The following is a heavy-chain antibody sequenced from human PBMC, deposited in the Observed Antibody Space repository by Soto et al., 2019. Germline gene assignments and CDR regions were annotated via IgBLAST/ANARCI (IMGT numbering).Heavy chain of an antibody. CDR2: ISSSSSYI. V-gene: IGHV3-21*01. CDR1: GFTFSTYN. CDR3: AREDTYGLDYFDY. J-gene: IGHJ4*02. Sequence: EVQLVESGGGLVKPGGSLSLSCAASGFTFSTYNMNWVRQAPGKGLEWVSSISSSSSYIYYSDSVRGRFIISRDNAKNSLYLQMSSLRAEDTAVYYCAREDTYGLDYFDYWGQGTLVTVSS. D-gene: IGHD5-18*01.